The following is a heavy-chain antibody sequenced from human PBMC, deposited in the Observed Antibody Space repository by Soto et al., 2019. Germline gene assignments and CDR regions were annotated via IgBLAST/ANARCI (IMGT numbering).Heavy chain of an antibody. J-gene: IGHJ6*02. CDR1: GYTFIRYG. CDR3: ARGGYYDNVWGQLRHYGLDV. D-gene: IGHD3-16*01. CDR2: ISPYNDYT. V-gene: IGHV1-18*01. Sequence: QVHLVQSAGEVKKPGASVKVSCKASGYTFIRYGITWVRQAPGQGLEWVGWISPYNDYTNYAQNLQGRVSMTTDTSTNTVYMELRGLIPDDTDLYYCARGGYYDNVWGQLRHYGLDVWGQGTTVTVSS.